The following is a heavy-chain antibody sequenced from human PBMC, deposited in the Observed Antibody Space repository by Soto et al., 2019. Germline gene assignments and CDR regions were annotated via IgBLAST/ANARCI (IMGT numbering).Heavy chain of an antibody. Sequence: QVLLVQSGAEVRKPCASVKFSCKASGDTFTRFAIHWVRQAPGQGLEWMGWINAVNGNTRYSQKFQGRATLTLDTSADTAYMEVSSLTSGDTATYYFAREGDHYNYDYRLDFWGPGTLLTVSS. CDR2: INAVNGNT. CDR1: GDTFTRFA. CDR3: AREGDHYNYDYRLDF. J-gene: IGHJ4*02. V-gene: IGHV1-3*01. D-gene: IGHD5-12*01.